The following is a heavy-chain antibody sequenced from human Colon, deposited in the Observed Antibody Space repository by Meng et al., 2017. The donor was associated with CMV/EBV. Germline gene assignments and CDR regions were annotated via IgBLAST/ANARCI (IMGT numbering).Heavy chain of an antibody. D-gene: IGHD3-3*01. J-gene: IGHJ4*02. Sequence: SVKVSCKASGLTFTKSAVQWVRQTRGQRLEWIAWIVVGRGNTIYAQKFQERVTITRDMSTNTTYMELSSLRSEDTAVYYCAAMSTIFGIVSGGWGQGTLVTVSS. CDR2: IVVGRGNT. V-gene: IGHV1-58*01. CDR1: GLTFTKSA. CDR3: AAMSTIFGIVSGG.